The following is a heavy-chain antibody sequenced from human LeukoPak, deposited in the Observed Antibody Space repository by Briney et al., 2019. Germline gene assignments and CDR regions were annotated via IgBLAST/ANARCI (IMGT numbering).Heavy chain of an antibody. J-gene: IGHJ6*03. CDR1: GFTFNRYW. Sequence: GGSLRLSCAASGFTFNRYWMSWVRQAPGKGLEWVANIKQDGSEKYYVDSVKGRFTISRDNAKNSLYLQMNSLRAEDTAVYYCASTIFGPYYYYMDVWGKGTTVTVSS. V-gene: IGHV3-7*01. CDR3: ASTIFGPYYYYMDV. CDR2: IKQDGSEK. D-gene: IGHD3-3*01.